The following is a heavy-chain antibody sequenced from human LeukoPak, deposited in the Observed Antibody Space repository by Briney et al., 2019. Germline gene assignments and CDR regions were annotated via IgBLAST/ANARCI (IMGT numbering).Heavy chain of an antibody. CDR3: AKDLSSAITSALVLDV. CDR1: GFTFDDYA. Sequence: PGRSLRLSCTVSGFTFDDYAMHWVRHTPGKGLEWVEGITGNRDNIGYGDSVKGRFTISRDNVKNVLYLQMNSLRPEDTALYYCAKDLSSAITSALVLDVWGQGTTV. J-gene: IGHJ6*02. D-gene: IGHD3-22*01. CDR2: ITGNRDNI. V-gene: IGHV3-9*01.